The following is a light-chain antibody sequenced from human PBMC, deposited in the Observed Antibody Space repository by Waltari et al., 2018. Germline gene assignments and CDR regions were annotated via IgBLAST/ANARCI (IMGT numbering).Light chain of an antibody. CDR1: SSDVGSYDL. V-gene: IGLV2-23*02. J-gene: IGLJ1*01. CDR3: CSYAGSNTGPDE. CDR2: QVT. Sequence: QSALTQPASVSGSPGQSITISCTGTSSDVGSYDLVSWYQQFPAKAPNLMISQVTKRPSVVANRFSGSKSGNTASLTISGLQAEDEADYYCCSYAGSNTGPDEVGSGTKVTVL.